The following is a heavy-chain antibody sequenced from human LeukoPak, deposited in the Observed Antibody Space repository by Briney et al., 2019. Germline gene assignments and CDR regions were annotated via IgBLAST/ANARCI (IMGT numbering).Heavy chain of an antibody. CDR3: ARRRDYLDI. CDR2: IGSSGTTL. V-gene: IGHV3-11*01. Sequence: PGGSLRLSCAASGLTFSDYYMSWIRQAPGEGLEYISYIGSSGTTLFYADSVKGRFTIARDNAKNSLYLEMNNLRADDTAVYYCARRRDYLDIWGRGTLVTVSS. J-gene: IGHJ4*02. CDR1: GLTFSDYY.